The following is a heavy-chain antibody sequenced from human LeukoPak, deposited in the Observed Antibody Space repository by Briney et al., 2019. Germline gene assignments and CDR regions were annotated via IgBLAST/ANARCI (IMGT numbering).Heavy chain of an antibody. CDR2: ISSDDAAR. J-gene: IGHJ3*02. Sequence: PGGSLRLSCAASGFTFSSYAMSWVRQAPGKGLEWVSIISSDDAARYYADSVKGRFTISRDTSKDTVHLQVNTLRAEDTATYYCAKALSYVGTPSYYRGAFDIWGQGTMVTVSS. D-gene: IGHD3-16*01. CDR3: AKALSYVGTPSYYRGAFDI. V-gene: IGHV3-23*01. CDR1: GFTFSSYA.